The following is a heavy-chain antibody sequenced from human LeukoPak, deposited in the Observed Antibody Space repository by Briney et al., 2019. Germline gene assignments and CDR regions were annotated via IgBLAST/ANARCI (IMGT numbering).Heavy chain of an antibody. CDR1: GGSISSYY. CDR2: IYYSGST. J-gene: IGHJ5*02. V-gene: IGHV4-59*01. CDR3: ARGAHYYGSGTDS. Sequence: PSETLSLTCTVSGGSISSYYWSWIRQPPGKGLEWIGYIYYSGSTNYNPSLKSRVTISVDTSKNQFPLKLISVTAADTAVYYCARGAHYYGSGTDSWGQGTLVTVSS. D-gene: IGHD3-10*01.